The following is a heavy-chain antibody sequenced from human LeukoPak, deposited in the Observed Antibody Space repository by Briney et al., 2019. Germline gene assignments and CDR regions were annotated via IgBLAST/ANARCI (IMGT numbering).Heavy chain of an antibody. Sequence: SQTLSLTCAISGDSVPSNSAAWNWIRQSPSRGLEWLGRTYYRSKWYNDYAVSVKSRITINPDTSKNQFSLQLNSVTPEDTAVYYCARDGIGGWPLKYYFDYWGQGTLVTVSS. V-gene: IGHV6-1*01. CDR3: ARDGIGGWPLKYYFDY. J-gene: IGHJ4*02. D-gene: IGHD6-19*01. CDR1: GDSVPSNSAA. CDR2: TYYRSKWYN.